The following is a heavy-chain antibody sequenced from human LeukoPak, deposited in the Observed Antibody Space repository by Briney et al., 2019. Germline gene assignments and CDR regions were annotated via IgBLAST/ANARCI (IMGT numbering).Heavy chain of an antibody. CDR1: GGTFSSYA. Sequence: SVKVSCKASGGTFSSYAISWVRQAPGQGLEWMGGIIPISGTANYAQKFQGRVTITADESTSTAYMELSSLRSEDTAVYYCAKGYYDSSGYRPAYYYYGMDVWGQGTTVTVSS. V-gene: IGHV1-69*13. D-gene: IGHD3-22*01. CDR3: AKGYYDSSGYRPAYYYYGMDV. CDR2: IIPISGTA. J-gene: IGHJ6*02.